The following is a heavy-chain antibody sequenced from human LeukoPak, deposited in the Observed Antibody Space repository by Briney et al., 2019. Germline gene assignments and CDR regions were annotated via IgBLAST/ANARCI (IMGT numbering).Heavy chain of an antibody. CDR1: GGSIGSGSYY. D-gene: IGHD2-2*01. CDR2: IFTSGST. J-gene: IGHJ3*02. V-gene: IGHV4-61*02. Sequence: PSETLSLTCTVSGGSIGSGSYYWSWVRQPAGKGLEWTGRIFTSGSTNYNPSLKSRVTISLDTSKNQFSLKLSSVTAADTAVYYCARGFGGYGCSSTSCYRAFDIWGQGTMVTVSS. CDR3: ARGFGGYGCSSTSCYRAFDI.